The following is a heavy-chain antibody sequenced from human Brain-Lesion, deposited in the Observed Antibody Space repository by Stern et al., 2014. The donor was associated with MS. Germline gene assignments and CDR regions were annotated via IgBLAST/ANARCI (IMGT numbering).Heavy chain of an antibody. J-gene: IGHJ4*02. D-gene: IGHD1-26*01. CDR2: FDPEDGET. V-gene: IGHV1-24*01. CDR3: ATLSPGAGGNYYRHFDY. Sequence: VQLVQSGAEVKKPGASVKVSCKVSGYTLTEFSMHWVRQAPRKGLEWMGGFDPEDGETIYAQKFQGRVAMTEYTSTDTAYMELSSLRSEDTAVYYCATLSPGAGGNYYRHFDYWGQGTLVTVSS. CDR1: GYTLTEFS.